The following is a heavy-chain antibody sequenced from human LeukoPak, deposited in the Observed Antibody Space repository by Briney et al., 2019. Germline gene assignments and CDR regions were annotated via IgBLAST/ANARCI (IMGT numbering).Heavy chain of an antibody. V-gene: IGHV3-11*01. CDR1: GFTFSDYY. CDR2: ISSSGSTI. J-gene: IGHJ5*02. Sequence: GGXLXLSCAASGFTFSDYYMSWIRQAPGKGLEWVSYISSSGSTIYYADSVKGRFTISRDNAKNSLYLQMNSLRAEDTAAYYCAREVGYSYGYWFDPWGQGTLVTVSS. CDR3: AREVGYSYGYWFDP. D-gene: IGHD5-18*01.